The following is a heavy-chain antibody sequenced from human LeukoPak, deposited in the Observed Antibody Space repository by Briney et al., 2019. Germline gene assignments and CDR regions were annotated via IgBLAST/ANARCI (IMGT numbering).Heavy chain of an antibody. J-gene: IGHJ4*02. V-gene: IGHV3-23*01. D-gene: IGHD4-17*01. Sequence: GGSLRLSCAASGFPFSTYAISWVPQAPGKGLEWVSSIRGSDGSTYYADSVKGRFAISRDNSKNTLYLQMNSLRAEDTAVYYCAKDVYGDYGGLDYWGQGTLVTVSS. CDR2: IRGSDGST. CDR1: GFPFSTYA. CDR3: AKDVYGDYGGLDY.